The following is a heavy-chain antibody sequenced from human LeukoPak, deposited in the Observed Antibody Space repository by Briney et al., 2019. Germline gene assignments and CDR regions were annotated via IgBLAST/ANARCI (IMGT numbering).Heavy chain of an antibody. CDR3: ARKHFWSGKGYFDY. D-gene: IGHD3-3*02. CDR2: INHSGST. CDR1: GGSFSGYY. J-gene: IGHJ4*02. Sequence: SETLSLTCAVYGGSFSGYYWSWIRQPPGKGLEWIGEINHSGSTNYNPSLKSRVTISVDTPKNQFSLKLSSVTAADTAVYYCARKHFWSGKGYFDYWGQGTLVTVSS. V-gene: IGHV4-34*01.